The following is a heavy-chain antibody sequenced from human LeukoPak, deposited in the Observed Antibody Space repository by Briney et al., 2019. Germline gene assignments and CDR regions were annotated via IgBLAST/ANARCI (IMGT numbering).Heavy chain of an antibody. Sequence: GGSLRLSCAASGFTFSSYSMNWVRQAPGKGLEWVSYISSSSSTIYYADSVKGRFTISRDNAKNSLYLQMNSLRAEDTAVYYCARADYGDYGPRHWGQGTLVTASS. D-gene: IGHD4-17*01. CDR1: GFTFSSYS. CDR2: ISSSSSTI. CDR3: ARADYGDYGPRH. V-gene: IGHV3-48*01. J-gene: IGHJ4*02.